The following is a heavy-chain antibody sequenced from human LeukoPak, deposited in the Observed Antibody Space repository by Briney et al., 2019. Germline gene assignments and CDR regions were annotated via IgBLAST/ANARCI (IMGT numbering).Heavy chain of an antibody. J-gene: IGHJ4*02. D-gene: IGHD3-3*01. V-gene: IGHV3-7*01. CDR1: GFTFGSYW. Sequence: GGSLRLSCAASGFTFGSYWMSWVRQAPGKGLEWVANIKQDGSEKYYVDSVKGRFTISRDNAKNSLYLQMNSLRAEDTAVYYCARSPNYDFWSGYYDYWGQGTLVTVSS. CDR2: IKQDGSEK. CDR3: ARSPNYDFWSGYYDY.